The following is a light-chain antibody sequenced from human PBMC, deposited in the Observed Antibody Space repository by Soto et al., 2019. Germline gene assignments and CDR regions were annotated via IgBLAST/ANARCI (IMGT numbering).Light chain of an antibody. V-gene: IGKV1-16*02. CDR1: QDIKNY. Sequence: DIQMTQSPSSLSASVGDTVTITCRASQDIKNYLAWFQQKPGQAPKSLIFAASSLQSGAPSKFIGSGSGTDFTLTISSLQAEDVATYFCQQYHSYPLSFGGGTKVEI. CDR2: AAS. CDR3: QQYHSYPLS. J-gene: IGKJ4*01.